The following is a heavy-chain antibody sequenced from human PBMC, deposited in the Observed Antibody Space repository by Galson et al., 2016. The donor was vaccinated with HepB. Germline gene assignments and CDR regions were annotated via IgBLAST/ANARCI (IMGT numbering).Heavy chain of an antibody. Sequence: SLRLSCAASGFTFSGSAMHWVRQASGKGLEWVGRIRIKDNSYATAYAASMKGRFTISRDDSKNTAYLQMNSLKTEDTAVYYCSVVFGGDYFDFWGQGTLVTVSS. V-gene: IGHV3-73*01. D-gene: IGHD2-21*01. CDR2: IRIKDNSYAT. CDR1: GFTFSGSA. CDR3: SVVFGGDYFDF. J-gene: IGHJ4*02.